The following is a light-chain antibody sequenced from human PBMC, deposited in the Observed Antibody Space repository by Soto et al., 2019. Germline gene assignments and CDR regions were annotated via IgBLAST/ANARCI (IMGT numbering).Light chain of an antibody. Sequence: EIVLTQSPGTLSLSPGERATLSCRGSQSVSTNYLAWYQQKPGQAPRLLIYGASSRATGVPDRFSGSGSGTEFTLTIKSLQSEDFAVYYCQRYNNWPLTFGGGTKVESK. V-gene: IGKV3-20*01. J-gene: IGKJ4*01. CDR2: GAS. CDR3: QRYNNWPLT. CDR1: QSVSTNY.